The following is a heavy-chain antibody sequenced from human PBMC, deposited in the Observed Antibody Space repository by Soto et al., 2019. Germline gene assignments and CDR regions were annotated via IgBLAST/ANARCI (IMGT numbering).Heavy chain of an antibody. J-gene: IGHJ4*02. D-gene: IGHD3-3*01. CDR3: ARVRITMCLDW. CDR2: INHRGST. CDR1: GGSFSGYY. Sequence: QVQLQQWGAGLLKPSETLSLTCAVSGGSFSGYYWSWIRQPPGKGLEWIGEINHRGSTKYNPSLKSRVILSVDTPKNQFSLKVNSVTAADTAVYYCARVRITMCLDWWGQGTLVTVSS. V-gene: IGHV4-34*02.